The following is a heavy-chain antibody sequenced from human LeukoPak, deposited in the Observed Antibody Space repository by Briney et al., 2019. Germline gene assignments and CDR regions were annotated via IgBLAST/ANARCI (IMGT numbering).Heavy chain of an antibody. CDR1: GGSINYYY. CDR3: ARVAQYLVGASSTAFFEY. J-gene: IGHJ4*02. V-gene: IGHV4-4*07. CDR2: ISTLGST. Sequence: SETLSLTCTVSGGSINYYYWTWIRQPAGKGLEWIGHISTLGSTNYNPSLKSRVSMSVDTSNYHFSLKLSFVTAADTAIYYCARVAQYLVGASSTAFFEYWGQGTLVTVSS. D-gene: IGHD1-26*01.